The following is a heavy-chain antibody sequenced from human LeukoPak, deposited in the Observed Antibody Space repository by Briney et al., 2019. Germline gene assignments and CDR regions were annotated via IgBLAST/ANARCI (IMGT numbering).Heavy chain of an antibody. V-gene: IGHV3-21*01. CDR3: ARGASVVAGNDNAFDI. J-gene: IGHJ3*02. CDR2: ISTSSSYI. CDR1: GFSFSSYS. D-gene: IGHD6-19*01. Sequence: GGSLRLSCAASGFSFSSYSMNWVRQAPGKGLEGVSSISTSSSYIYYADSVKGRFTISRDNAKKSLYLQMNSLRADDTAVYYCARGASVVAGNDNAFDIWGQGTMVTVSS.